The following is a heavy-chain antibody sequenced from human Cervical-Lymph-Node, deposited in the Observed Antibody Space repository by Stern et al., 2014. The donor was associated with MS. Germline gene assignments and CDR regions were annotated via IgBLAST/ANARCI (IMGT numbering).Heavy chain of an antibody. CDR2: IYWNDDN. CDR1: GFSLTTSGVG. CDR3: AHRYHLLWDV. Sequence: QVTLRESGPTLVKPTQTLTLTCTFSGFSLTTSGVGVGWIRQPPGKALDWLALIYWNDDNRYSPSLKSRLAITKDTSKNQVVLTVTNMDPVDTATYYCAHRYHLLWDVWGQGTTVTVSS. V-gene: IGHV2-5*01. J-gene: IGHJ6*02.